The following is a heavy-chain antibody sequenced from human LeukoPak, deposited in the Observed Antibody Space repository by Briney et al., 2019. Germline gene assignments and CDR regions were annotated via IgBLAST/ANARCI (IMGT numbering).Heavy chain of an antibody. Sequence: GGSLRLSCAASGFTFNSYAMNWVRQAPGKGLDWVSTISGRGGATYYADSVKGRFTISRDSSKNTLYLQMNSLRAEDTAVYYCAKPPAYYDLLTGSLFDSWGQGTLVTVSS. J-gene: IGHJ4*02. CDR3: AKPPAYYDLLTGSLFDS. V-gene: IGHV3-23*01. CDR1: GFTFNSYA. D-gene: IGHD3-9*01. CDR2: ISGRGGAT.